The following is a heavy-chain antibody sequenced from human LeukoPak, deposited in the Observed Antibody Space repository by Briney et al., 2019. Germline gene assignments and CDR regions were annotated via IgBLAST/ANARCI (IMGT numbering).Heavy chain of an antibody. J-gene: IGHJ1*01. V-gene: IGHV1-46*01. Sequence: ASVKVSCKASGYAFTSYYMHWVRQAPGQGLEWMGIINPSGGSTSYAQKFQGRVTMTRDTSTSTVYMELSSLRSEDTAVYYCARDDQGSVNAKYFQHWGQGTLVTVSS. CDR1: GYAFTSYY. CDR2: INPSGGST. D-gene: IGHD2-15*01. CDR3: ARDDQGSVNAKYFQH.